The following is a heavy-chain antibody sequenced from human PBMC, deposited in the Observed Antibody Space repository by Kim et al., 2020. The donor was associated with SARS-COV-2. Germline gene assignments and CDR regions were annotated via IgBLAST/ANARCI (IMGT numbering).Heavy chain of an antibody. Sequence: GGSLRLSCAASGSTFSDYGMNWVRQGPGKGLEWDSGINRNGDNKDYADSVKGRCTISRDNAKNSLYLQMNSLRAEDTALYYCARGYLSGPFDSWGHGTLVTVSS. J-gene: IGHJ4*01. CDR2: INRNGDNK. CDR1: GSTFSDYG. D-gene: IGHD6-19*01. CDR3: ARGYLSGPFDS. V-gene: IGHV3-20*04.